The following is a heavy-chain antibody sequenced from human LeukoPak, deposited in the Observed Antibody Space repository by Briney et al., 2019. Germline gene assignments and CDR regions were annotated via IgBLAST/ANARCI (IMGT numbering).Heavy chain of an antibody. J-gene: IGHJ3*02. CDR2: INPNSGGT. CDR3: ARNGDLGHDAFDI. D-gene: IGHD4-17*01. CDR1: GYTFTGYY. V-gene: IGHV1-2*02. Sequence: ASVKVSCKASGYTFTGYYMHWVRQAPGQGLEWMGWINPNSGGTNYAQKFQGRVTMTRDTSISTAYMELSRLRSDDTAAYYCARNGDLGHDAFDIWGQGTMVTVSS.